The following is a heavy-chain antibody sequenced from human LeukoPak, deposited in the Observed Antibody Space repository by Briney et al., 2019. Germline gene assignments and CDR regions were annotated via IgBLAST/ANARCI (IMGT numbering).Heavy chain of an antibody. Sequence: GASVKVSCKASGGTFTSYAFSWVRQAPGQGLEWMGGIMPIFGKANYAQKFQGRVTMTRDTSISTAYMELSRLRSDDTAVYYCARVPVLYSSSWPIDYWGQGTLVTVSS. CDR3: ARVPVLYSSSWPIDY. CDR1: GGTFTSYA. D-gene: IGHD6-13*01. CDR2: IMPIFGKA. J-gene: IGHJ4*02. V-gene: IGHV1-69*05.